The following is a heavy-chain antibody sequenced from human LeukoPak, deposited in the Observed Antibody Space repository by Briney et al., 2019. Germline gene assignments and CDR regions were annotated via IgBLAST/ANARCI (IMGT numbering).Heavy chain of an antibody. CDR1: GFTFSSYW. V-gene: IGHV3-7*01. J-gene: IGHJ4*02. CDR3: AKNVYYYGSGSCDY. D-gene: IGHD3-10*01. Sequence: GGSLRLSCAASGFTFSSYWMSWVRQAPGKGLEWVANIKEDGNGNNYADSVRGRFTISRDNAKNSLYLQMNSLRAEDTAVYYCAKNVYYYGSGSCDYWGQGTLVTVSS. CDR2: IKEDGNGN.